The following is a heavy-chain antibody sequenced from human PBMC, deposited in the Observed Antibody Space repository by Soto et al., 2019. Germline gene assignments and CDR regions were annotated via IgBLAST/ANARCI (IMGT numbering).Heavy chain of an antibody. CDR1: GGSISSYY. CDR2: IYYSGST. V-gene: IGHV4-59*01. D-gene: IGHD5-12*01. CDR3: ARDVNGSGYGENYYYMDV. J-gene: IGHJ6*03. Sequence: ETLSLTCTVSGGSISSYYWSWIRQPPGKGLEWIGYIYYSGSTNYNPSLKSRVTISVDTSKNQFSLKLSSVTAADTAVYYCARDVNGSGYGENYYYMDVWGKGTTVTVSS.